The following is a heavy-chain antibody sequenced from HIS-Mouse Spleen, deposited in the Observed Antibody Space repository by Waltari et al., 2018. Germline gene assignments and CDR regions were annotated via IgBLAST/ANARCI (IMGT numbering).Heavy chain of an antibody. J-gene: IGHJ4*02. Sequence: EVQLVESGGGLVQPGRSLRLYCAASGFTFADYAMHWVRQAPGKGLEWVSGISWNSGSIGYADSVKGRFTISRDNAKNSLYLQMNSLRAEDTALYYCAKGLGMTVIDYWGQGTLVTVSS. CDR2: ISWNSGSI. CDR3: AKGLGMTVIDY. D-gene: IGHD4-17*01. V-gene: IGHV3-9*01. CDR1: GFTFADYA.